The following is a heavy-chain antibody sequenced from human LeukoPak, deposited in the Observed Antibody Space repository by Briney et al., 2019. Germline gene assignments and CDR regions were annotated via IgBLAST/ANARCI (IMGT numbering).Heavy chain of an antibody. CDR3: AKDVNAYCSGDCSDY. Sequence: GGSLRLSCAASGFTFNSYGMHWVRQAPGKGLEWVAFIRYDGSNKYYADSVKGRFTISRDNSKNTLYLQMNSLRAEDTTVYYCAKDVNAYCSGDCSDYWGQGTLVTVSS. V-gene: IGHV3-30*02. CDR2: IRYDGSNK. CDR1: GFTFNSYG. D-gene: IGHD2-21*01. J-gene: IGHJ4*02.